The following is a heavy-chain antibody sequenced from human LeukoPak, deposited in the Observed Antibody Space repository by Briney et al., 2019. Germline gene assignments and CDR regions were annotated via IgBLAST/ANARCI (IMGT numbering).Heavy chain of an antibody. V-gene: IGHV3-7*01. J-gene: IGHJ6*02. D-gene: IGHD1-26*01. Sequence: GGSLRLSCAASGFTFSSYWMSWVRQAPGKGLEWVANIKQDGSEKYYVDSVKGRFTISRDNAKNSLYLQMNSLRAEDTAVYYCARAQYGPLRGSSYYGMDVWGQGTTVTVSS. CDR1: GFTFSSYW. CDR2: IKQDGSEK. CDR3: ARAQYGPLRGSSYYGMDV.